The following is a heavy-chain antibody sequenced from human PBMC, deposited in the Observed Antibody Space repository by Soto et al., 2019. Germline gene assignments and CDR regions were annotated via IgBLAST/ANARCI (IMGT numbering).Heavy chain of an antibody. V-gene: IGHV3-20*04. D-gene: IGHD3-22*01. CDR1: GFTFSSYN. CDR2: INWNGGSK. Sequence: GGSLRLSCAASGFTFSSYNMNWVRQAPGKGLEWVAGINWNGGSKGYADSVKGRFTISRDNAKSSLYLQMNNLRAEDTAFYFCARATQSYYDTSGYYSYVHWGQGAQVTVSS. J-gene: IGHJ4*02. CDR3: ARATQSYYDTSGYYSYVH.